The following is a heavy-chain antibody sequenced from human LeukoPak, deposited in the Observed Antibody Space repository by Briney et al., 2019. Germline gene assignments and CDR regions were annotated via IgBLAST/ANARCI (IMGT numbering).Heavy chain of an antibody. CDR3: ARDRWGQLSYFDY. D-gene: IGHD2-2*01. Sequence: GSSVKVSCKASGGTLSSYAISWVRQAPGQGLEWMGGIIPIFGTANYAQKFQGRVTITADESTSTAYMELSSLRSEDTAVYYCARDRWGQLSYFDYWGQGTLVTVSS. CDR2: IIPIFGTA. V-gene: IGHV1-69*01. CDR1: GGTLSSYA. J-gene: IGHJ4*02.